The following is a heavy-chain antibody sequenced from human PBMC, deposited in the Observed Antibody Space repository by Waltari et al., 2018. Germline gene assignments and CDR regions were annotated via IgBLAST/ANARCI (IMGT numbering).Heavy chain of an antibody. J-gene: IGHJ6*02. Sequence: QVQLVQSGAEVKKPGSSVKVSCKASGGTFSRYALSWVRQAPGQGLGGMGGIIPIFGTANDAQKSQGGVTITADESTGTAYMELSSLRSEDTAVYYCAREDSRGYGMDVWGQGTTVTVSS. V-gene: IGHV1-69*13. D-gene: IGHD6-13*01. CDR2: IIPIFGTA. CDR1: GGTFSRYA. CDR3: AREDSRGYGMDV.